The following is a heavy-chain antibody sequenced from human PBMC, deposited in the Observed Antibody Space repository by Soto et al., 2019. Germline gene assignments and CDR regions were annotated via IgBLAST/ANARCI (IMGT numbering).Heavy chain of an antibody. CDR2: INHSGAT. J-gene: IGHJ4*02. D-gene: IGHD1-26*01. CDR1: GSSISNGYY. V-gene: IGHV4-38-2*02. Sequence: SETLSLTCTVSGSSISNGYYWSWVRQPPGKWLEWIATINHSGATYFNPSLKSRVTISIDTSRNQFSLELTSMTAADTAVYFCARYIRTSTSRSYFDSWGQGTLVTVSS. CDR3: ARYIRTSTSRSYFDS.